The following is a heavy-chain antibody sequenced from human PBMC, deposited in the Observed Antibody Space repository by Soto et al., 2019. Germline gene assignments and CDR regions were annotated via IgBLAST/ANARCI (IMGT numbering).Heavy chain of an antibody. J-gene: IGHJ5*02. CDR2: INPSGGST. D-gene: IGHD2-15*01. CDR3: ARGIVVVVAAPHNWFDP. CDR1: GYTFTSYY. Sequence: ASVKVSCKASGYTFTSYYMHWVRQAPGQGLEWMGIINPSGGSTSYAQKFQGRVTMTRDTSTSTVYMELSSLRSEDTAVYYCARGIVVVVAAPHNWFDPWGQGTLVTVSS. V-gene: IGHV1-46*03.